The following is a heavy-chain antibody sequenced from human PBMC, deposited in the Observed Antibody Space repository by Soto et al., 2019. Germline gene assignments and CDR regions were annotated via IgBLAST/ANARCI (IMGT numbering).Heavy chain of an antibody. CDR2: ISAYNGDT. J-gene: IGHJ5*02. CDR1: GYTFTTYG. CDR3: VRDDCVGTTCYVST. D-gene: IGHD2-2*01. V-gene: IGHV1-18*01. Sequence: QVQLVQSGAEVKEPGASVKVSCKTSGYTFTTYGISWVRQAPGQGLEWMGWISAYNGDTKYAQNLQGRVNMTTDTATSTADMELRSMRSDDTAVYYCVRDDCVGTTCYVSTWGQGPLVTV.